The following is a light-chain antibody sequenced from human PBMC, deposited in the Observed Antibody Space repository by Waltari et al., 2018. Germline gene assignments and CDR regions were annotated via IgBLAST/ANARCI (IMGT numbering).Light chain of an antibody. J-gene: IGKJ2*01. CDR3: QQYHDYST. Sequence: DTQVTQSPSTLSAPVGDSVTITCRASQTILTWMAWYQQKPGKAPKLLIYKASRLESGVPSRFSGTASGTEFTLTISSLQPDDSATYYCQQYHDYSTFGQGTKLEIK. V-gene: IGKV1-5*03. CDR1: QTILTW. CDR2: KAS.